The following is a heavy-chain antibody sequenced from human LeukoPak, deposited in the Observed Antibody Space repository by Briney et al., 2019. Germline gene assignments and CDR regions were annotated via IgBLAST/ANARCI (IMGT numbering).Heavy chain of an antibody. CDR2: INHSGST. Sequence: SETLSLTCAVYGGSFSGYYWSWIRQPPGKGLEWIGEINHSGSTNYNPSLKSQVTISVDTSKNQFSLKLSSVTAADTAVYYCARGDLSVDTAFDYWGQGTLVTVSS. CDR1: GGSFSGYY. V-gene: IGHV4-34*01. D-gene: IGHD5-18*01. CDR3: ARGDLSVDTAFDY. J-gene: IGHJ4*02.